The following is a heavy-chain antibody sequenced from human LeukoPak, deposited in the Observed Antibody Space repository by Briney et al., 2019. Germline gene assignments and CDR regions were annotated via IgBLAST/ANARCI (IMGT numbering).Heavy chain of an antibody. D-gene: IGHD3-22*01. J-gene: IGHJ4*02. CDR3: ARAFYYDSSGYYYHFDY. CDR2: MNPNSGNT. CDR1: GYTFTSSD. Sequence: ASVKVSCTASGYTFTSSDINTVRQATGQGLEWMGWMNPNSGNTGYAQKFQGRVTMTRNTSISTAYMELSSLRSEDTAVYYCARAFYYDSSGYYYHFDYWGQGTLVTVSS. V-gene: IGHV1-8*01.